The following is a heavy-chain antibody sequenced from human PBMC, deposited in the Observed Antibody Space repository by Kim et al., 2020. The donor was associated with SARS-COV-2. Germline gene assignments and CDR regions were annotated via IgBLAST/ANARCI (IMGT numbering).Heavy chain of an antibody. Sequence: GGSLRLSCAASGFTFSSYAMHWVRQAPGKGLEWVAVISYDGSNKYYADSVKGRFTISRDNSKNTLYLQMNSLRAEDTAVYYCARDSTYNYDSSGLLDYWGQGTLVTVSS. D-gene: IGHD3-22*01. V-gene: IGHV3-30-3*01. CDR2: ISYDGSNK. CDR3: ARDSTYNYDSSGLLDY. J-gene: IGHJ4*02. CDR1: GFTFSSYA.